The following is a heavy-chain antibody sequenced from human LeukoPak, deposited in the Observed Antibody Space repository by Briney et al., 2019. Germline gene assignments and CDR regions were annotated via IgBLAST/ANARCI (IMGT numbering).Heavy chain of an antibody. V-gene: IGHV1-18*01. D-gene: IGHD3-16*01. CDR3: AIEGDGGLSAWFDP. CDR1: GYTFRDFD. J-gene: IGHJ5*02. CDR2: ISPYSGNT. Sequence: GASVKVSCKASGYTFRDFDISWLRQPPGQGLEWMGWISPYSGNTKYAQKVQGRVTMTTDTSRTTAYLDLRNIRSDDTGMYFCAIEGDGGLSAWFDPWGQGTLVIVSS.